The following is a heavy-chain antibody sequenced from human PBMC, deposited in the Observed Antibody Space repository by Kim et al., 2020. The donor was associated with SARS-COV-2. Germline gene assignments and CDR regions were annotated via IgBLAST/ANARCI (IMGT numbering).Heavy chain of an antibody. CDR1: GFTFSSYA. CDR3: VKEPTEYGDYRFDP. D-gene: IGHD4-17*01. CDR2: ISSNGGST. V-gene: IGHV3-64D*06. J-gene: IGHJ5*02. Sequence: GGSLRLSCSASGFTFSSYAMHWVRQAPGKGLEYVSAISSNGGSTYYADSVKGRFTISRDNSKNTLYLQMSSLRAEDTAVYYCVKEPTEYGDYRFDPWGQGTLVTVSS.